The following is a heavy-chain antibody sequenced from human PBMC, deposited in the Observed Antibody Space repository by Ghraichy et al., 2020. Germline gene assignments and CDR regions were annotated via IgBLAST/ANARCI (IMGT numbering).Heavy chain of an antibody. D-gene: IGHD1-1*01. Sequence: GGSLRLSCADSGFTFSSYRMSWVRQAPGKGLEWVANIKQDGSEKYYVDSVKGRFTISRDNTKSSLYLQMNSLRAEDTALYYCARDRGPNCLDYWGQGTLVTDSS. CDR1: GFTFSSYR. CDR3: ARDRGPNCLDY. J-gene: IGHJ4*02. V-gene: IGHV3-7*01. CDR2: IKQDGSEK.